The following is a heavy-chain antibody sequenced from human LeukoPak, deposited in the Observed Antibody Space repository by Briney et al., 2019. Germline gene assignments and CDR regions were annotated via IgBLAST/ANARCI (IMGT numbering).Heavy chain of an antibody. Sequence: PGRSLRLPCAASGFTFSSYAMHWVRQAPGKGLEWVAVISYDGSTKYYADSVKGPFTISRDTSKSTLYLQMNSLRAEDTAVYYCARGLPYYDSSGYYPHFDYWGQGTLVTVSS. V-gene: IGHV3-30*04. CDR2: ISYDGSTK. J-gene: IGHJ4*02. D-gene: IGHD3-22*01. CDR1: GFTFSSYA. CDR3: ARGLPYYDSSGYYPHFDY.